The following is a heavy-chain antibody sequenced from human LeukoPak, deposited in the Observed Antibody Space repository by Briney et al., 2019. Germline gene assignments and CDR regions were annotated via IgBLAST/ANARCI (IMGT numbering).Heavy chain of an antibody. CDR3: AKDASLGGAFDI. CDR1: GFTFSDYY. V-gene: IGHV3-11*01. D-gene: IGHD3-16*01. CDR2: ISSSGSTI. J-gene: IGHJ3*02. Sequence: GGSLRLSCAASGFTFSDYYMSWIRQAPGKGLEWVSYISSSGSTIYYADSVKGRFTISRDNSKNTLYLQMNSLRAEDTAVYYCAKDASLGGAFDIWGQGTMVTVSS.